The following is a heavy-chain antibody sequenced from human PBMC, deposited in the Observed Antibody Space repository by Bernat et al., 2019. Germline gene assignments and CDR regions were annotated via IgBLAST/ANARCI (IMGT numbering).Heavy chain of an antibody. D-gene: IGHD6-13*01. V-gene: IGHV3-48*01. CDR3: ARDILDSSWDIGFDY. Sequence: EVQLVESGGGLVQPGGSLRLSCAASGFTFSSYSMNWVRQAPGKGLEWVSYISSSSSTIYYADSVKGRFTISRDNAKNSLYLQMNSLRAEDTAVYYCARDILDSSWDIGFDYWGQGTLVTVSS. J-gene: IGHJ4*02. CDR2: ISSSSSTI. CDR1: GFTFSSYS.